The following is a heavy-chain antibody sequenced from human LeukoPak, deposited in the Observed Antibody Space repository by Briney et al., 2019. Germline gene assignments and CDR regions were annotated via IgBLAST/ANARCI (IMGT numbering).Heavy chain of an antibody. CDR2: IYYSGST. V-gene: IGHV4-59*01. J-gene: IGHJ5*02. CDR1: GGSISSYY. CDR3: ARTPERYCSGGSCYSGWFDP. Sequence: TSETLSLTCTVSGGSISSYYWSWIRQPPGKGLEWIGYIYYSGSTNYNPSLKSRVTISVDTSKNQFSLKLSSVTAADTAVYYCARTPERYCSGGSCYSGWFDPWGQGTLVTVSS. D-gene: IGHD2-15*01.